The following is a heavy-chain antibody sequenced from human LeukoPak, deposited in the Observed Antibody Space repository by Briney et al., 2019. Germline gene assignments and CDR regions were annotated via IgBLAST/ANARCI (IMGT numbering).Heavy chain of an antibody. J-gene: IGHJ4*02. CDR2: ISSDGTNK. Sequence: AGGSLRLSCAASGFTFSSYTIHWVRQAPGKGLEWVAVISSDGTNKYYADSVKGRFTISRDNSKNTLYLQMSSLRVEDTAVYYCARGAYEIVVVTAPTYWGQGTLVTVSS. D-gene: IGHD2-21*02. CDR1: GFTFSSYT. V-gene: IGHV3-30-3*01. CDR3: ARGAYEIVVVTAPTY.